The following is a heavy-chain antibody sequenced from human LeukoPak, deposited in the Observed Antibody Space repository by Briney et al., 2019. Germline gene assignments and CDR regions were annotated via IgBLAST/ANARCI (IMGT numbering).Heavy chain of an antibody. CDR3: ARAGTAMAPPRGT. J-gene: IGHJ5*02. D-gene: IGHD5-18*01. CDR2: IYYSGST. Sequence: SETLSLTCTVSGGSISSYYWSWIRQPPGKGLEWIGYIYYSGSTNYNPSLKSRVTISVDTSKNQFSLKLSSVTAADTAVYYCARAGTAMAPPRGTWGQGTLVTVSS. CDR1: GGSISSYY. V-gene: IGHV4-59*01.